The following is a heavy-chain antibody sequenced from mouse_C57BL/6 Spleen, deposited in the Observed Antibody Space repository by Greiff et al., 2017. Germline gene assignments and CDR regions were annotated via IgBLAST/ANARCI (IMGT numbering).Heavy chain of an antibody. J-gene: IGHJ1*03. CDR1: GFTFSDFY. D-gene: IGHD1-1*01. V-gene: IGHV7-1*01. CDR2: SRNKANDYTT. CDR3: ARGTVVYWYFDV. Sequence: EVKVVESGGGLVQSGRSLRLSCATSGFTFSDFYMEWVRPAPGKGLEWIAASRNKANDYTTEYSASVKGRFIVSRDTSQSILYLQMNALRAEDTAIYYWARGTVVYWYFDVWGTGTTVTVSS.